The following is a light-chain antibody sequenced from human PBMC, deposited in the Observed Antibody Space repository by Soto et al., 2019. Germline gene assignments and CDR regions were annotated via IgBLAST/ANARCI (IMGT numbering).Light chain of an antibody. V-gene: IGKV1-27*01. CDR1: QDITNF. CDR2: AAS. J-gene: IGKJ4*01. CDR3: QKCKIAPFT. Sequence: DIQMTQSPSSLSAFVGDTVTITCRAGQDITNFLAWYHQKPGKVPKLLIYAASPLQSGVPSRFSGSGSGTDFTLTISSLQPEDVATYYCQKCKIAPFTFGGGTKVEMK.